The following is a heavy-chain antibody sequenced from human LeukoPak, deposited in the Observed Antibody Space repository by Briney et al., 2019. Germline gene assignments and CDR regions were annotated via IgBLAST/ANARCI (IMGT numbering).Heavy chain of an antibody. V-gene: IGHV3-30*03. CDR2: ISYDGSNK. D-gene: IGHD6-13*01. J-gene: IGHJ4*02. Sequence: PGRSLRLSCAASGFTFSSYGMHWVRQAPGKGLEWVAVISYDGSNKYYADSVKGRFTISRDNSKNTLYLQMNSLRAEDTAVYYCAAAAAGTVDYWGQGTLVTVSS. CDR1: GFTFSSYG. CDR3: AAAAAGTVDY.